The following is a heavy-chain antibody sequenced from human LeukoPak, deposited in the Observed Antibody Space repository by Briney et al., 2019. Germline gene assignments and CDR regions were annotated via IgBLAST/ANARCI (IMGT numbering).Heavy chain of an antibody. Sequence: GGSLRLSCAASGFTVSSNYMSWVRQAPGKGLEWVSVIYSGGSTYYADSVKGRFTISRDNSKNTLCLQMNSLRAEDTAVYYCARTLVIPNWFDPWGQGTLVTVSS. D-gene: IGHD3-9*01. V-gene: IGHV3-53*01. J-gene: IGHJ5*02. CDR1: GFTVSSNY. CDR3: ARTLVIPNWFDP. CDR2: IYSGGST.